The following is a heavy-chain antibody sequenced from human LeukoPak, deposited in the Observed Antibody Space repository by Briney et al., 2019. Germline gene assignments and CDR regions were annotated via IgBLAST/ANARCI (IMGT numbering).Heavy chain of an antibody. CDR2: IKQDGSEK. V-gene: IGHV3-7*01. CDR3: ARHYYDSSGYLDY. D-gene: IGHD3-22*01. J-gene: IGHJ4*02. Sequence: GGSLRLSCAASGFTFSSYWMSWVRQAPGKGLEGVANIKQDGSEKYYVDSVKGRFTISRDNAKNSLYLQMNSLRAEDTAVYYCARHYYDSSGYLDYWGQGTLVTASS. CDR1: GFTFSSYW.